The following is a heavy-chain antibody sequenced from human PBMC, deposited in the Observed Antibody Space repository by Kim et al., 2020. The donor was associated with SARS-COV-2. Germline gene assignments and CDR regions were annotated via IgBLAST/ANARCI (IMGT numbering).Heavy chain of an antibody. Sequence: ASVKVSCKASGYTFTSYGISWVRQAPGQGLEWMGWISAYNGNTNYAQKLQGRVTMTTDTSTSTAYMELRSLRSDDTAVYYCARGVTYYDILTGPGNYYYYYGMDVWGQGTTVTVSS. V-gene: IGHV1-18*01. CDR3: ARGVTYYDILTGPGNYYYYYGMDV. D-gene: IGHD3-9*01. CDR2: ISAYNGNT. CDR1: GYTFTSYG. J-gene: IGHJ6*02.